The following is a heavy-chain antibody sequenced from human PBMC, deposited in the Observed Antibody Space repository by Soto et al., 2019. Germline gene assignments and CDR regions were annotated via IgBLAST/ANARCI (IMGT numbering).Heavy chain of an antibody. J-gene: IGHJ6*02. CDR1: GISFGSYS. CDR2: ISCSGGST. Sequence: SLILSCASCGISFGSYSMSLVLQAAGKGLEWVSAISCSGGSTYYADSVKGRFTISRDNSKNTLYLQMNSLRAEDTAVYYCAKVSFRDYDFWSGYPSYYYYYYGMDVWGQGTTVPVSS. D-gene: IGHD3-3*01. V-gene: IGHV3-23*01. CDR3: AKVSFRDYDFWSGYPSYYYYYYGMDV.